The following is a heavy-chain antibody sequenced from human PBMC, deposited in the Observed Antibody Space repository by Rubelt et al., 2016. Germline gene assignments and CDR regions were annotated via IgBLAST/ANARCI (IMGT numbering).Heavy chain of an antibody. Sequence: QVQLVQSGAEVKKPGASVKVSCKASGYTFTSYGISWVRQAPGQGLEWMGWINPNSGGTNYAQKFQGWVTMTRDTSISTAYMELSRLRSDDTAVYYCARGRGDIVTNWFDPWGQGTLVTVSS. CDR3: ARGRGDIVTNWFDP. V-gene: IGHV1-2*04. CDR1: GYTFTSYG. D-gene: IGHD2-15*01. J-gene: IGHJ5*02. CDR2: INPNSGGT.